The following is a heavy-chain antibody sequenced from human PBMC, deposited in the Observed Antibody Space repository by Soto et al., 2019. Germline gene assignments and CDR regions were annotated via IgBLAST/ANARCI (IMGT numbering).Heavy chain of an antibody. CDR3: ARHVGYGDYIAYYYYGMDV. CDR1: GYSFTSYW. CDR2: IYPGDSDT. D-gene: IGHD4-17*01. V-gene: IGHV5-51*01. J-gene: IGHJ6*02. Sequence: GESLKISCKGSGYSFTSYWIGWVRQMPGKGLEWMGIIYPGDSDTRYSPSFQGQVTISADKSISTAYLQWSSLKASDTAMYYCARHVGYGDYIAYYYYGMDVWGQGTTVTVSS.